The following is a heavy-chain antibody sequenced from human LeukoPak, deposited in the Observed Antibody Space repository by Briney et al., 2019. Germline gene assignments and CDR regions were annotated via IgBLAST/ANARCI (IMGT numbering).Heavy chain of an antibody. CDR2: ITQSGSAT. CDR3: AKAGYGSANYYSRDRANWFDP. V-gene: IGHV3-23*01. Sequence: GGSLILSCAASGFTFGSYVMSWVRQAPGKGLEWVSAITQSGSATYYADSVKGRFTISRDNSKNTLYLQMNSLRAEDTAVYYCAKAGYGSANYYSRDRANWFDPWGQGTLVTVSS. J-gene: IGHJ5*02. D-gene: IGHD3-10*01. CDR1: GFTFGSYV.